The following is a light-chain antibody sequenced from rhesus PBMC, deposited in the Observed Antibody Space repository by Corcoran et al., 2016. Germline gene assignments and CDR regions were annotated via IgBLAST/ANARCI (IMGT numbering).Light chain of an antibody. CDR3: CSYTTSDTYI. CDR2: SVS. J-gene: IGLJ1*01. CDR1: SSDIGSYNH. V-gene: IGLV2S7*01. Sequence: QSAPTQPPSVSGSPGQSVTISCTGTSSDIGSYNHVSWYQQHPGKAPTLVIYSVSYRPSGVSDRFSGSKSGNTASLAISGLQAEDEADYYCCSYTTSDTYIFGGGTRRSVL.